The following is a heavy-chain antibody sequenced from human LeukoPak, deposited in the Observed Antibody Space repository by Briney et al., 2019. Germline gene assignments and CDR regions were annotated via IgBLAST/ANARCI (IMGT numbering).Heavy chain of an antibody. Sequence: VASVKVSCKASGYSFTRYFIHWVRQAPGQGLEWMGIIIPSDGSTSYAQKFQGRDTMTRDTSTSTVYMELSSLRSEDTAVYYCARGKVVTMVRGVIITYFDYWGQGTLVTVSS. J-gene: IGHJ4*02. CDR1: GYSFTRYF. CDR2: IIPSDGST. CDR3: ARGKVVTMVRGVIITYFDY. V-gene: IGHV1-46*01. D-gene: IGHD3-10*01.